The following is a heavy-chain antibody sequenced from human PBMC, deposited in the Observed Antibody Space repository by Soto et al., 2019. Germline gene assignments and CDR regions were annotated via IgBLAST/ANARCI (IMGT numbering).Heavy chain of an antibody. J-gene: IGHJ5*01. CDR2: VNHGGRT. V-gene: IGHV4-34*02. CDR1: GESFSGYF. D-gene: IGHD6-19*01. Sequence: QVQVQQWGAGLLKPSETLSLICAVYGESFSGYFWSWIRQSPGKGPEWIGEVNHGGRTNYNPSLESRVTISVDTSKKQFVLQMTSVTAADTAVYYCARGRVQWLKSGPFDFWGQGSLVAVSS. CDR3: ARGRVQWLKSGPFDF.